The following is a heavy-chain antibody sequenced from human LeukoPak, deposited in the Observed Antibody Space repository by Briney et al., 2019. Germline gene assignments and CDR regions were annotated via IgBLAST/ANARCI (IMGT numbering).Heavy chain of an antibody. V-gene: IGHV3-7*01. J-gene: IGHJ4*02. CDR3: AKEGY. CDR1: GFSFSVNW. CDR2: IKKDESEK. Sequence: GGSLRLSCAASGFSFSVNWIRWVRQAPGKGPEWVASIKKDESEKYYVDSVSGRFTISRDNAKNSLYLQMNSLRVEDTAVYYCAKEGYWGRGTLVTVSS.